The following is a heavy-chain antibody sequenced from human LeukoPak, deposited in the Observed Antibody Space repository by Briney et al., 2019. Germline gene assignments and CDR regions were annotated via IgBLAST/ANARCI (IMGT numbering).Heavy chain of an antibody. CDR2: ISYDGSNK. V-gene: IGHV3-30*18. CDR1: GFTFSSYG. D-gene: IGHD3-10*01. Sequence: GGSLILPCAASGFTFSSYGMHWVRQAPGKGLEWVAVISYDGSNKYYADSVKGRFTISRDNSKNTLYLQMNSLRAEDTAAYYCAKNMVRGVFYSYGMDVWGEGSSATVSS. J-gene: IGHJ6*04. CDR3: AKNMVRGVFYSYGMDV.